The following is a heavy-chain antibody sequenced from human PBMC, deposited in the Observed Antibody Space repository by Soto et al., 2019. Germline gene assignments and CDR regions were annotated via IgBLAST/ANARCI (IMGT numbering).Heavy chain of an antibody. Sequence: GESLKISCAASGFTFSSYGMHWVRQAPGKGLEWVAVISYDGSNKYYADSVKGRFTISRDNSKNTLYLQMNSLRAEDTAVYYCAKEGWNYDFWSGHYGMDVWGQGTTVTVSS. V-gene: IGHV3-30*18. CDR3: AKEGWNYDFWSGHYGMDV. CDR1: GFTFSSYG. D-gene: IGHD3-3*01. J-gene: IGHJ6*02. CDR2: ISYDGSNK.